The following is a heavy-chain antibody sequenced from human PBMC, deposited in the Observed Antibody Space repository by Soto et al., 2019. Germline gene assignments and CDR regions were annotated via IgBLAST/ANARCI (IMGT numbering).Heavy chain of an antibody. J-gene: IGHJ3*02. Sequence: PSETLSLTCTVSGVYITSHYWSWIRQSPGKGLEWIAYMHHSGSTNYNPSLKSRVTISVDTSKNQFSLKLSSVTAADTAVYYCARRYGYAFDIWGQGTMVTVSS. CDR2: MHHSGST. V-gene: IGHV4-59*11. CDR1: GVYITSHY. CDR3: ARRYGYAFDI. D-gene: IGHD4-17*01.